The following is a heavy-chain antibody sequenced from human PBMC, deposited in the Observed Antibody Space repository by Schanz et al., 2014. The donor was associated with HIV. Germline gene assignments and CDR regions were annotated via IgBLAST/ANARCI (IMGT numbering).Heavy chain of an antibody. CDR3: ARDLQGLARQGRMDV. V-gene: IGHV3-21*06. J-gene: IGHJ6*02. Sequence: VQLVESGGTLVKPGGSLRLSCAASGLAFSVYTMNWVRQTPGKGLEWVSSISGNGHYIYFANSLRGRFAISRDNARSSVFLEMNDLRADDTGVYYCARDLQGLARQGRMDVWGQGTTVTVSS. CDR2: ISGNGHYI. D-gene: IGHD6-6*01. CDR1: GLAFSVYT.